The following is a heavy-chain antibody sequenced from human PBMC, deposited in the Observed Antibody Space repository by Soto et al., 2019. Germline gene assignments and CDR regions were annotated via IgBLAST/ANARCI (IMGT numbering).Heavy chain of an antibody. CDR1: GDTFNFYS. J-gene: IGHJ4*02. CDR2: VNPIVSMS. CDR3: ASSYGSGYRAFDY. Sequence: QVQLVQSGAEVKRPGSSVKVSCKASGDTFNFYSINWVRQAPGLGLEWMGRVNPIVSMSNYAQKFQGRVTMPADKSTSTGYMELSSLISEDTAIYYCASSYGSGYRAFDYWGQGDLVTVSS. V-gene: IGHV1-69*02. D-gene: IGHD3-10*01.